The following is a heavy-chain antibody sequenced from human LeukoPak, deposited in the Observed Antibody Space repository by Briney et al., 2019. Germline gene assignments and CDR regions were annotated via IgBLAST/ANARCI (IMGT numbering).Heavy chain of an antibody. J-gene: IGHJ4*02. CDR3: ARSRGGSGFNGY. V-gene: IGHV3-7*01. CDR1: GFTFSSDW. CDR2: IKQDGSEK. D-gene: IGHD3-10*01. Sequence: GGSLRLSCATSGFTFSSDWMSWVRQAPGKGLEWVANIKQDGSEKYYVGSVKGRFTISRDNAKNSLYLQMNSLRAEDTAVYYCARSRGGSGFNGYWGQGTLVTVSS.